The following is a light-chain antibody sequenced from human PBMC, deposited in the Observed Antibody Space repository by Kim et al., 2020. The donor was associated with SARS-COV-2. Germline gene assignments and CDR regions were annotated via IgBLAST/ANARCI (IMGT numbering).Light chain of an antibody. CDR3: QQYYTTPRT. CDR2: GAS. V-gene: IGKV4-1*01. J-gene: IGKJ2*01. CDR1: QSVLYSSNNNNY. Sequence: RATINCRSSQSVLYSSNNNNYLSWYQQKPGQPPKLLIYGASTRESGVPDRFSGSGSGTDFTLTISSLQTEDVAVYYCQQYYTTPRTFGPGTKLEI.